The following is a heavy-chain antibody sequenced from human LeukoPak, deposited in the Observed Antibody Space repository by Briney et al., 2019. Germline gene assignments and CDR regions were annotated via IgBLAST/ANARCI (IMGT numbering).Heavy chain of an antibody. D-gene: IGHD1-7*01. CDR2: INHSGST. J-gene: IGHJ4*02. CDR3: ARDQGGNYFN. Sequence: SETLSLTCAVYGGSFSGYYWSWIRQPPGKGLEWIGEINHSGSTNYNPSLKSRVTISVDTSKNQFSLKLSSVTAADTAVYYCARDQGGNYFNWGQGTLVTVSS. V-gene: IGHV4-34*01. CDR1: GGSFSGYY.